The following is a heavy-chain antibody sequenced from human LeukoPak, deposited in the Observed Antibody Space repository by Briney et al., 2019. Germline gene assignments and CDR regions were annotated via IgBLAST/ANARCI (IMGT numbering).Heavy chain of an antibody. D-gene: IGHD2-2*02. CDR3: AKSRSSSSTSCYNY. CDR1: EFSFSTYN. J-gene: IGHJ4*02. Sequence: GGSLRLSCAASEFSFSTYNMNWVRQAPGKGLEWGSYISTGSSTTYYADSVRDRFPLSRDDSKNTLYLQMNSLRAEDTAVYYCAKSRSSSSTSCYNYWGQGTLVTVSS. V-gene: IGHV3-48*01. CDR2: ISTGSSTT.